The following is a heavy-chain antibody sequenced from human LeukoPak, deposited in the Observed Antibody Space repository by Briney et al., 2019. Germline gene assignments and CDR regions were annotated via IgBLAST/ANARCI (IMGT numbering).Heavy chain of an antibody. CDR1: GGSISSSSYY. Sequence: SETLSLTCTVSGGSISSSSYYWGWIRQPPGKGLEWIGSIYYSGSTYYNPSLKSRVTISVDTSKNQFSLKLSSVTAADTAVYYCARDLPYYYDSSGYYYDYWGQGTLVTVSS. V-gene: IGHV4-39*07. CDR2: IYYSGST. D-gene: IGHD3-22*01. CDR3: ARDLPYYYDSSGYYYDY. J-gene: IGHJ4*02.